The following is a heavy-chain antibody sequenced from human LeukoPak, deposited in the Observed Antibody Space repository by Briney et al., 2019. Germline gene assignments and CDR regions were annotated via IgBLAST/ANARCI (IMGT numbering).Heavy chain of an antibody. Sequence: GGSLRLSCAASGFTFSSYCMHWVRQAPGKGLVWVSRINSDGSSTSYADSVKGRFTISRDNAKNTLYLQMNSLRAEDTAVYYCARGAIVVVPAAIEGFDPWGQGTLVTVSS. CDR3: ARGAIVVVPAAIEGFDP. CDR2: INSDGSST. D-gene: IGHD2-2*02. V-gene: IGHV3-74*01. J-gene: IGHJ5*02. CDR1: GFTFSSYC.